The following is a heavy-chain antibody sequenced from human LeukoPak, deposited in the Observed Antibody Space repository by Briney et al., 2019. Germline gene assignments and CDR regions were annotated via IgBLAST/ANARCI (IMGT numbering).Heavy chain of an antibody. CDR2: IYYSGNS. CDR3: ARRASIPAAIRASYYYYYMDV. J-gene: IGHJ6*03. D-gene: IGHD2-2*02. V-gene: IGHV4-38-2*01. Sequence: SETLSLTCAVSGYSISSGYYWGWIRQPPGKGLEWIASIYYSGNSYYNPSLKSRATISVNTSKNQFSLKLSSVTAADTAVYYCARRASIPAAIRASYYYYYMDVWGKGTTVTVSS. CDR1: GYSISSGYY.